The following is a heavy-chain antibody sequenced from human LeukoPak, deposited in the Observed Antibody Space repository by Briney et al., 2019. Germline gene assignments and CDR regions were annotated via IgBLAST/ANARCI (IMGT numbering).Heavy chain of an antibody. CDR1: GFMFSSYS. CDR2: ISSSGNTI. CDR3: ARVKSGSYYDD. V-gene: IGHV3-48*03. J-gene: IGHJ4*02. D-gene: IGHD1-26*01. Sequence: GGSLRLSCAASGFMFSSYSMNWVRQAPGKGLEWISYISSSGNTIYYADSVKGRFTISRDNAKNSLYLQMNSLRAEDTAVYYCARVKSGSYYDDWGQGTLVTVSS.